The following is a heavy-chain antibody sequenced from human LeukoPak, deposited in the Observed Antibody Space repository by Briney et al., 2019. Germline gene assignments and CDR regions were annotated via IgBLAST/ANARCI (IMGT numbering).Heavy chain of an antibody. D-gene: IGHD6-13*01. V-gene: IGHV3-43D*03. CDR2: ISWDGGST. CDR1: GFTFDDYA. CDR3: AKATGGIAAAGTGGYFDY. J-gene: IGHJ4*02. Sequence: GGSLRLSCAASGFTFDDYAMHWVRHAPGKGLEWVSLISWDGGSTYYADSVKGRFTISRDNSKNSLYLQMNSLRAEDTALYYCAKATGGIAAAGTGGYFDYWGQGTLVTVSS.